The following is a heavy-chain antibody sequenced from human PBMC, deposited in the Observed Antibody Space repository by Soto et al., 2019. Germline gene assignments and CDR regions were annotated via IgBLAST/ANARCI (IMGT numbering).Heavy chain of an antibody. CDR2: ISGSGGST. V-gene: IGHV3-23*01. J-gene: IGHJ4*02. Sequence: GGSLRLSCAASGFIFSSYTMNWVRQAPGKGLEWVSGISGSGGSTYYADSVKGRFTVSRDNSKNSLYLQVSSLRAEDTAVYFCAKQLDILTGYPTVGFDYWGQGTLVTVSS. CDR3: AKQLDILTGYPTVGFDY. D-gene: IGHD3-9*01. CDR1: GFIFSSYT.